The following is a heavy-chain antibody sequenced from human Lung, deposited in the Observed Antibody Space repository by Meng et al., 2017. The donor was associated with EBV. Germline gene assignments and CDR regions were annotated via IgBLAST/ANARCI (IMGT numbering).Heavy chain of an antibody. Sequence: QVQLQESGQGLWKPSQTLSLTCTVSGGSISSGDYYWSWIRQPPGKGLEWIGYIYYSGSTYYNPSLKSRVTISVDTSKNQFSLKLSSVTAADTAVYYCAREWCSGGSCYPDYWGQGTLVTVSS. CDR3: AREWCSGGSCYPDY. D-gene: IGHD2-15*01. V-gene: IGHV4-30-4*01. CDR2: IYYSGST. J-gene: IGHJ4*02. CDR1: GGSISSGDYY.